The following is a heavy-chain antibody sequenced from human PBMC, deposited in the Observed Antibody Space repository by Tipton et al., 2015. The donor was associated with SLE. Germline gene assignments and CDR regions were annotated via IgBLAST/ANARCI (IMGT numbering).Heavy chain of an antibody. Sequence: TLSLTCAVYGGSFCGYHWTWIRRPPGQGLEWIGEIADTGSPNYNPSLKSRVTLSLDTSKSQFSLILNSLTAADTAVYYCARGPFQRWPPGAYWGQGTLVTVSS. J-gene: IGHJ4*02. D-gene: IGHD6-19*01. CDR3: ARGPFQRWPPGAY. CDR1: GGSFCGYH. V-gene: IGHV4-34*01. CDR2: IADTGSP.